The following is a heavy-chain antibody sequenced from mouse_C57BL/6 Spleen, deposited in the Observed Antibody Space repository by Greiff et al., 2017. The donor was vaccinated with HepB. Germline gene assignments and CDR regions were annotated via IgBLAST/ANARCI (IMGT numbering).Heavy chain of an antibody. CDR1: GYAISSSW. V-gene: IGHV1-82*01. CDR2: IYPGDGDT. D-gene: IGHD1-1*01. CDR3: TRFYGRSFDY. J-gene: IGHJ2*01. Sequence: VQLQQSGPELVKPGASVKISCKASGYAISSSWMNWVKQRPGKGLEWIGRIYPGDGDTNYNGKFKGKATLTADKSSRTAYMQLSSLTSEDSAVYFCTRFYGRSFDYWGEGTAVTVSS.